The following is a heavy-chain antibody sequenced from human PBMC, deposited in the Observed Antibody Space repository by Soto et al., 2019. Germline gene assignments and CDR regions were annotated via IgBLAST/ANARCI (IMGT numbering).Heavy chain of an antibody. J-gene: IGHJ6*02. D-gene: IGHD3-16*01. CDR2: INTYNGNT. V-gene: IGHV1-18*01. Sequence: QVQLVQSGAEVKNPGASVKVSCKASGYTFTRYGIGWARQAPGQGLEWMGWINTYNGNTNYAQNVEGRVTLTTDTSTSTASMELRSLRSNDTDIYYCAMVDVYVTPSPQDVWGQGTTVIVSS. CDR3: AMVDVYVTPSPQDV. CDR1: GYTFTRYG.